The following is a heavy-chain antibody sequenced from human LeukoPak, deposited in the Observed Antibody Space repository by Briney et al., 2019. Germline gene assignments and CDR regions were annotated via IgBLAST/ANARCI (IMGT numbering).Heavy chain of an antibody. CDR2: IFPGDSDT. J-gene: IGHJ4*02. Sequence: GESLKISCKGSGYSFSTYWIGWVRQMPGKGLEWMGIIFPGDSDTRYSPSFQGQVTISADKSINTAYLQWSSLKASDTAMYYCARRSYSASYYDYWGQGTLVTVSS. V-gene: IGHV5-51*01. CDR3: ARRSYSASYYDY. D-gene: IGHD1-26*01. CDR1: GYSFSTYW.